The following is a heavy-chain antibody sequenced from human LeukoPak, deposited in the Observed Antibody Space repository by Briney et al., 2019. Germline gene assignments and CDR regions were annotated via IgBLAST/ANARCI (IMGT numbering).Heavy chain of an antibody. CDR1: GFTFSSYS. CDR2: ISSSSSTI. CDR3: ARVGRSGGVFDS. V-gene: IGHV3-48*01. J-gene: IGHJ4*02. Sequence: GGSLRLSCAASGFTFSSYSMNWVRQAPGKGLEWVSNISSSSSTIYYADSVKGRFTISRDNAKNSLYLQMNSLRAEDTAVYYCARVGRSGGVFDSWGQGTLVTVSS. D-gene: IGHD3-10*01.